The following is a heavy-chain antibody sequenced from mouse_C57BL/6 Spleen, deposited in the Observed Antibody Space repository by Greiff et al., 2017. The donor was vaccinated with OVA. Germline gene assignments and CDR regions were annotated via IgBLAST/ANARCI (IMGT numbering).Heavy chain of an antibody. Sequence: EVQLQQSGPELVKPGASVKISCKASGYTFTDYYMNWVKQSHGKSLEWIGDINPNNGGTSYNQKFKGKATLTVDKSSSTAYMELRSLTSEDSAVYYCARKALYSNYDYRGQGTTLTVSS. J-gene: IGHJ2*01. CDR1: GYTFTDYY. CDR3: ARKALYSNYDY. CDR2: INPNNGGT. D-gene: IGHD2-5*01. V-gene: IGHV1-26*01.